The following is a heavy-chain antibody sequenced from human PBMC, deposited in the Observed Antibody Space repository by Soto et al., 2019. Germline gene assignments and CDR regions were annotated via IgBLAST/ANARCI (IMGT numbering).Heavy chain of an antibody. J-gene: IGHJ4*02. CDR1: VGSISSGGYS. CDR3: ARGPPFH. V-gene: IGHV4-30-2*01. D-gene: IGHD3-16*01. CDR2: IYHSGST. Sequence: SETLSLTFAVSVGSISSGGYSGSWIRQPPGKGLEWIGYIYHSGSTYYNPSLKSRVTISVDRSKNQFSLKLSSVTAADTAVYYCARGPPFHWGQGTLVTVSS.